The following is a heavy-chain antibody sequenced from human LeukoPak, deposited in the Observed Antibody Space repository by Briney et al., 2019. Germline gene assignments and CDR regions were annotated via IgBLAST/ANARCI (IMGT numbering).Heavy chain of an antibody. V-gene: IGHV1-2*02. CDR2: INPNSGGT. Sequence: ASVKVSCKASGYTFTGYYMHWVRQAPGQGLEWMGWINPNSGGTNYAQKFQGRVTMTRDTSISTAYMELSRLRSEDTAVYYCATYRTYDYVWGRYYWGQGTLVTVSS. CDR1: GYTFTGYY. J-gene: IGHJ4*02. D-gene: IGHD3-16*01. CDR3: ATYRTYDYVWGRYY.